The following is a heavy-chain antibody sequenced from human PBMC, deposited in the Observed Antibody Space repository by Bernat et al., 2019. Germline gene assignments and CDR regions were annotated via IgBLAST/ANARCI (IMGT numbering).Heavy chain of an antibody. D-gene: IGHD6-13*01. V-gene: IGHV3-48*03. J-gene: IGHJ4*02. CDR2: ISSSGSTR. Sequence: EVQLVESGGGLVQPGGSLRLSCAASGFTFSSYEMNWVRQASGKGLEWVSDISSSGSTRYYADSVKGRFTTSRDNAKNSLYLQMNSLRAEDTAVYYCARNLAAAGPAGFDYWGQGTLVTVSS. CDR1: GFTFSSYE. CDR3: ARNLAAAGPAGFDY.